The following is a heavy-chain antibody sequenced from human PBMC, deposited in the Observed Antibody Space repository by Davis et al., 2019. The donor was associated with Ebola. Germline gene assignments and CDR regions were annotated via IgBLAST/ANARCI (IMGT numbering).Heavy chain of an antibody. V-gene: IGHV3-23*01. CDR2: ISGSGGST. D-gene: IGHD3-3*01. CDR3: AKDGSYDFWSGYKYYYMDV. CDR1: GFTFDDYA. Sequence: PGGSLRLSCAASGFTFDDYAMHWVRQAPGKGLEWVSAISGSGGSTYYADSVKGRFTISRDNSKNTLYLQMNSLRAEDTAVYYCAKDGSYDFWSGYKYYYMDVWGKGTTVTVSS. J-gene: IGHJ6*03.